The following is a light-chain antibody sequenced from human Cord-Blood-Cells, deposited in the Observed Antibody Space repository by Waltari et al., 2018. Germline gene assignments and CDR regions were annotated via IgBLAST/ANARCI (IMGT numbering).Light chain of an antibody. J-gene: IGKJ2*01. Sequence: AIRITQSPSSLSASTGDRVTITCRASQGISSYLAWYQQKPGKAPKLLIYAASTLQSGVPSRVSGSGSGTDFTLTIGCLQSEDFATYYCQQYYSYPYTFGQGTKLEIK. CDR1: QGISSY. V-gene: IGKV1-8*01. CDR3: QQYYSYPYT. CDR2: AAS.